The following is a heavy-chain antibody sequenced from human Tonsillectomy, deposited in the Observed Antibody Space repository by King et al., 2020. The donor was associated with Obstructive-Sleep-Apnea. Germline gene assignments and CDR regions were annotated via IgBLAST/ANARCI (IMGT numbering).Heavy chain of an antibody. J-gene: IGHJ4*02. CDR1: GFTFCNYG. D-gene: IGHD3-16*01. CDR2: LRYDGCYN. V-gene: IGHV3-30*02. Sequence: QVQLVESGGGVVHPGGSLRLSCASPGFTFCNYGMHCVCQIPGKGGDLVAFLRYDGCYNYFKDSGKVRFIISRDSSKHTLYLQMNSLRTEDTAVYYCAKPLRRAFGDYFDYWGQGTLVTVSS. CDR3: AKPLRRAFGDYFDY.